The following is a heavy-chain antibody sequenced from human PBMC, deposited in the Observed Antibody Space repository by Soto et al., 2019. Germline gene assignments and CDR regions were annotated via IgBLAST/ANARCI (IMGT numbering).Heavy chain of an antibody. D-gene: IGHD2-2*01. J-gene: IGHJ6*02. Sequence: QIQLVQSGPEVRKPGASVKVSCKASGYIFSNFGISWVRQAPGQGLEWMGWISGYNDNTNYAQKFQDRVRMTTDISTSTAYMELTTLRSEDTAVYYCAKDASSWFYYYYGMDVWGQGTTVIVS. CDR2: ISGYNDNT. V-gene: IGHV1-18*01. CDR1: GYIFSNFG. CDR3: AKDASSWFYYYYGMDV.